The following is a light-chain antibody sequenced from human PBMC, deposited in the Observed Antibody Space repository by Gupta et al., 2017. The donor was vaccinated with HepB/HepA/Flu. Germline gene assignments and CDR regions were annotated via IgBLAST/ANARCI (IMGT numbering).Light chain of an antibody. CDR1: HNVYTY. CDR2: NAS. J-gene: IGKJ4*01. Sequence: EIVLTQSPATLSLSPGEAATLSCRASHNVYTYLAWFQQRLGQAPRLLIYNASTRAAGSPARFGCSGSGTDFTLTISSLEPEDFAVYYCQQRNDWPPGGKAFGGGTKVEIK. V-gene: IGKV3-11*01. CDR3: QQRNDWPPGGKA.